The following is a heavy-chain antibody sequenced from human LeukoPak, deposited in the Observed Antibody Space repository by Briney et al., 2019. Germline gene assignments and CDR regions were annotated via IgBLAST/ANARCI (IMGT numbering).Heavy chain of an antibody. J-gene: IGHJ4*02. CDR1: GGSISSYY. Sequence: KSSETLSLTCTVSGGSISSYYWSWIRQPAGKGLEWIGRIYSSGSNNYNPSLKSRVTMSVDTSKNQFSLRLSSVTAADTAVYYCARDNEVATRSFDYWGQGTLVTVSS. D-gene: IGHD6-6*01. CDR2: IYSSGSN. V-gene: IGHV4-4*07. CDR3: ARDNEVATRSFDY.